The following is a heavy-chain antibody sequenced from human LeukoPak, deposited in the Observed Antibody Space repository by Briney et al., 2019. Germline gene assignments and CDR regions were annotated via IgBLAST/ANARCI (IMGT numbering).Heavy chain of an antibody. CDR2: ISAYNGNT. CDR3: VKDRGGSPFYGMDV. D-gene: IGHD1-26*01. CDR1: GYTFTSYG. J-gene: IGHJ6*02. V-gene: IGHV1-18*01. Sequence: GASVKVSCKASGYTFTSYGISWVRQAPGQGLEWMGWISAYNGNTNYAQKLQGRVTMTTDTSTSTAYMELRSLRSDDTAVYYCVKDRGGSPFYGMDVWGQGTTVTVSS.